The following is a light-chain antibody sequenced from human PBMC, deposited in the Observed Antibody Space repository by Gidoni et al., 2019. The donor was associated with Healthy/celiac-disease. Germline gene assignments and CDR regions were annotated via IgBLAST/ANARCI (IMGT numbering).Light chain of an antibody. CDR1: QSNSSY. J-gene: IGKJ2*01. Sequence: DIQMTQSPSSLSASVGDRVTITCRASQSNSSYLNWYQQKPGKAPKLLIYAASSLQSGVPSRFSGSGSWTDFTLTISSLQPEDFATYYCRQSYGTPRYTFGQGTKLEIK. CDR3: RQSYGTPRYT. V-gene: IGKV1-39*01. CDR2: AAS.